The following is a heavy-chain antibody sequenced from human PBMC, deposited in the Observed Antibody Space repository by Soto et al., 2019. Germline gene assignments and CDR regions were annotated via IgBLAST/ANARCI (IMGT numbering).Heavy chain of an antibody. J-gene: IGHJ4*02. Sequence: PGGSLRLSCAASGFTFSSYSMNWVRQAPGKGLEWVSSISSSSYRYYADSVKGRFTISRDNAKNSLYLQMNSLRAEDTAVYYCARGNFLEWLFFDYWGQGTLVTVSS. V-gene: IGHV3-21*01. CDR2: ISSSSYR. CDR1: GFTFSSYS. D-gene: IGHD3-3*01. CDR3: ARGNFLEWLFFDY.